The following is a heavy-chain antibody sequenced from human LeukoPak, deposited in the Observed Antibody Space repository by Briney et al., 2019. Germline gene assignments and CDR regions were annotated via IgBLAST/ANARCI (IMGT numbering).Heavy chain of an antibody. V-gene: IGHV3-11*04. D-gene: IGHD3-3*01. CDR3: ARIEGITIFGVVTDYYYYYMDV. CDR1: GFTFSDYY. Sequence: PGGSLRLSCAASGFTFSDYYMSWIRQAPGKGLEWVSYISSSGSTIYYADSVKGRFTISRDNAKNSLYLQMNSLRAEDTAVYYCARIEGITIFGVVTDYYYYYMDVWRKGTTVTVSS. J-gene: IGHJ6*03. CDR2: ISSSGSTI.